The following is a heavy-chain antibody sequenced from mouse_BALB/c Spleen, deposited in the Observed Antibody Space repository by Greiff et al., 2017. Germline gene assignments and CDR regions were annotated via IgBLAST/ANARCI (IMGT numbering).Heavy chain of an antibody. CDR2: ISSGSSTI. D-gene: IGHD1-1*01. J-gene: IGHJ1*01. CDR3: ARGPLYGSSYGWYFDV. Sequence: DVMLVESGGGLVQPGGSRKLSCAASGFTFSSFGMHWVRQAPEKGLEWVAYISSGSSTIYYADTVKGRFTISRDNPKNTLFLQMTSLRSEDTAMYYCARGPLYGSSYGWYFDVWGAGTTVTVSS. V-gene: IGHV5-17*02. CDR1: GFTFSSFG.